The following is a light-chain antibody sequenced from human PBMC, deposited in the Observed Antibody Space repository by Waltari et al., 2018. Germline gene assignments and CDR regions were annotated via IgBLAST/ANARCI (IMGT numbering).Light chain of an antibody. V-gene: IGKV3-11*01. CDR1: QSVFYF. CDR3: QQRSSWPLT. J-gene: IGKJ4*01. CDR2: DAS. Sequence: ETVLTQSPATLSLSPGERATLSCRASQSVFYFLVGYQQKPGQAPRLLIYDASNRATGIPARFSGSASGTDFTLTITNVEPEDSAFYYCQQRSSWPLTFGGGTKLEIK.